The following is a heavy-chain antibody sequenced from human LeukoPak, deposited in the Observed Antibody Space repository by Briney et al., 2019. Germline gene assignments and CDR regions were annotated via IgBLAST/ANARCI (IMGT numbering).Heavy chain of an antibody. J-gene: IGHJ6*02. CDR3: ARTYYDFWSGYYLYGMDV. Sequence: GGSLRLSCAASGFTSSSYGMHWVRQAPGKGLEWVAVIWYDGSNKYYADSVKGRFTISRDNSKNTLYLQMNSLRAEDTAVYYCARTYYDFWSGYYLYGMDVWGQGTTVTVSS. D-gene: IGHD3-3*01. CDR2: IWYDGSNK. V-gene: IGHV3-33*01. CDR1: GFTSSSYG.